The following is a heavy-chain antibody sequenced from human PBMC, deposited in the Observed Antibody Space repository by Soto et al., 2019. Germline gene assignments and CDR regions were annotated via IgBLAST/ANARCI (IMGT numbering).Heavy chain of an antibody. J-gene: IGHJ4*02. CDR1: GFTFSSYW. Sequence: EVQLVESGGGLVQPGGSLRLSCAASGFTFSSYWMSWVRQAPGKGLEWVANIKQDGSEKYYVDSVKGRFTISRDNAKNSLYLPMNSLRAEDTAVYYCARDGIAAAGTGSMAGGHDYWGQGTLVTVSS. CDR2: IKQDGSEK. D-gene: IGHD6-13*01. V-gene: IGHV3-7*01. CDR3: ARDGIAAAGTGSMAGGHDY.